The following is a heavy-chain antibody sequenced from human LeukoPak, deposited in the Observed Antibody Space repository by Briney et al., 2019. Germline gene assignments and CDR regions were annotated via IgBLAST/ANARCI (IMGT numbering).Heavy chain of an antibody. Sequence: SPFSESGSGTYYADSVKGRFTISRDNSKNTLYLQMNSLRAEDTAVYYCAKSRGAATLYYFDYWGQGTLVTVSS. D-gene: IGHD1-26*01. CDR3: AKSRGAATLYYFDY. V-gene: IGHV3-23*01. CDR2: FSESGSGT. J-gene: IGHJ4*02.